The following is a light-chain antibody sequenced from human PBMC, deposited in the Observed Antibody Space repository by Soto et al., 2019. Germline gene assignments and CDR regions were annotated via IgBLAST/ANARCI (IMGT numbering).Light chain of an antibody. CDR3: KKYNSAPRT. CDR2: DAN. J-gene: IGKJ1*01. Sequence: DIQMTQSPSSLSASVGDRGTITCRASQGISHYLAWYQQRPGQVPKLLIHDANILQSGVPSRFSGSGSGKDFTLTISSLQPEDVATYYCKKYNSAPRTFGQGTKVDIK. V-gene: IGKV1-27*01. CDR1: QGISHY.